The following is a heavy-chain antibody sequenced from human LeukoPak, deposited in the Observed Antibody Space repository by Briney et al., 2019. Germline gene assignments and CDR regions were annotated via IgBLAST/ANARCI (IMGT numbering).Heavy chain of an antibody. J-gene: IGHJ3*02. CDR2: IWYDGSQR. CDR1: GFIFSTYG. Sequence: PGGSLRLSCVASGFIFSTYGLHWVRQSPGRGLEWVAVIWYDGSQRYYADSVKGRFTISRDDSQNTIYLQMDSLRPEDTAVYFCAREGHTSGFCGSFDIWGQGTTVTISS. D-gene: IGHD5-12*01. V-gene: IGHV3-30*19. CDR3: AREGHTSGFCGSFDI.